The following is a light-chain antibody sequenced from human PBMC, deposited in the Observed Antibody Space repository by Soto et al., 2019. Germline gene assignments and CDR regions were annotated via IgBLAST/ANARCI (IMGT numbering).Light chain of an antibody. CDR1: SSDVGSYNL. CDR3: CSYAGSSTFAV. J-gene: IGLJ2*01. Sequence: QSVLTQPASVSGSPGQSITISCTGTSSDVGSYNLVSWYQQHPGKAPKLMIYEVSKRPSGVSNRFSGSKSGNTASLTISGLQAEDEVDYYCCSYAGSSTFAVFGGGTKMTVL. V-gene: IGLV2-23*02. CDR2: EVS.